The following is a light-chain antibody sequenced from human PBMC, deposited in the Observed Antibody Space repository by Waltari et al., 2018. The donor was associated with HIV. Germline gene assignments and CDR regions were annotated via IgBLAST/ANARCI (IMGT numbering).Light chain of an antibody. V-gene: IGLV1-44*01. CDR3: ASWDDSLSGRV. Sequence: QSVLTQPPSASVTPGQRVTISCSGSSSNIGSYAVNWYQQIPRAAPNLLIFTSVRRPAGLPDRFSGSSSGTAASLAISGLQSEDEGDYYWASWDDSLSGRVFGGGTKLTVL. CDR1: SSNIGSYA. CDR2: TSV. J-gene: IGLJ3*02.